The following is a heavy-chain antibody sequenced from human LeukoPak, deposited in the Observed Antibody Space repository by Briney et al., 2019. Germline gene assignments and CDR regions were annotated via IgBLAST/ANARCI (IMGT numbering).Heavy chain of an antibody. Sequence: GGSLRLSCAASRFTFHDYAMHWVRQAPGKGLEWVSGISWNSGSIGYADSVKGRFTISRDNAKNSLYLQMNSLRAEDTALYYCAKKPGIDAFDIWGQGTMVTVSS. CDR1: RFTFHDYA. CDR2: ISWNSGSI. D-gene: IGHD6-13*01. CDR3: AKKPGIDAFDI. J-gene: IGHJ3*02. V-gene: IGHV3-9*01.